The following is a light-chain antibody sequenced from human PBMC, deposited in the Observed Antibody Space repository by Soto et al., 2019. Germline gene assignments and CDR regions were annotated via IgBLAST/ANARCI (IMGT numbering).Light chain of an antibody. V-gene: IGLV2-14*03. CDR1: SSDVGRYNY. CDR2: DVS. Sequence: QSALTQPASVSGSPGQSITISCTGTSSDVGRYNYVSWYQQHPDKAPKLMIYDVSNRTSGVSNRFSGSKSGNTASLTISGLQAEDEADYYCSSYRSTTHVVFGGGTKLTVL. J-gene: IGLJ2*01. CDR3: SSYRSTTHVV.